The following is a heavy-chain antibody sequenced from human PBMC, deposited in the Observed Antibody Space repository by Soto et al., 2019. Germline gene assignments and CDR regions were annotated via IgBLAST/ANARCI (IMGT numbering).Heavy chain of an antibody. D-gene: IGHD1-20*01. J-gene: IGHJ6*02. Sequence: GGSLRLSCAASGFTFSNAWMNWVRQAPGKGLEWVGRIKSKTDGGTTDYAAPVKGRFTISRDDSKNTLYLQMNSLKTEDTAVYYCTTRSNWNDHYYYGMDVWGQGTTVTVSS. CDR1: GFTFSNAW. CDR2: IKSKTDGGTT. V-gene: IGHV3-15*07. CDR3: TTRSNWNDHYYYGMDV.